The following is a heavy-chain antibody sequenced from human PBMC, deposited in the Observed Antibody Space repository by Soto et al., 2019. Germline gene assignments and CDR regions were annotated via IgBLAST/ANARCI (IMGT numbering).Heavy chain of an antibody. CDR2: VSGSGGST. V-gene: IGHV3-23*01. CDR3: AKDLSSQYCSGGSCYSGAFDY. J-gene: IGHJ4*02. D-gene: IGHD2-15*01. Sequence: EVQLLESGGGLVQPGGSLRLSFAASGFTFSSYAMSWVRQPPGKWREWVSAVSGSGGSTYYADSEKGRFTISRDNSKNTLYLQMNSLRAEDTAVYYCAKDLSSQYCSGGSCYSGAFDYWGQGTLVTVSS. CDR1: GFTFSSYA.